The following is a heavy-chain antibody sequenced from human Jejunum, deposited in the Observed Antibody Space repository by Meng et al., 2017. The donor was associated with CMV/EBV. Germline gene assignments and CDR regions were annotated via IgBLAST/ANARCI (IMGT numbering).Heavy chain of an antibody. J-gene: IGHJ4*02. D-gene: IGHD1-26*01. V-gene: IGHV1-3*01. CDR1: GYIFTTYV. CDR3: ARVVGPNIFHYFDY. CDR2: FNPDNGDR. Sequence: SGYIFTTYVIHWVRQAPGQRPQWMEWFNPDNGDRKYSRNFQGRVAFSRDTSANTAYMELNSLTGEDTAIYFCARVVGPNIFHYFDYWGQGTLVTVSS.